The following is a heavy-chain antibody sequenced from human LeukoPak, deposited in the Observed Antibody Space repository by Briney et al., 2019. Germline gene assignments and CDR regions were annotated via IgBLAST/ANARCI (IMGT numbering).Heavy chain of an antibody. CDR3: ARFYYGDYYFDY. D-gene: IGHD4-17*01. CDR1: GDSLSGYY. CDR2: IYSSGST. V-gene: IGHV4-4*07. Sequence: SETLSLTCTVSGDSLSGYYWSWIRQPAGKGLEWIGRIYSSGSTNYNPSLKSRVTMSVDTSKNQFSLKVSSVTAADTAVYYCARFYYGDYYFDYWGPGALVTVSS. J-gene: IGHJ4*02.